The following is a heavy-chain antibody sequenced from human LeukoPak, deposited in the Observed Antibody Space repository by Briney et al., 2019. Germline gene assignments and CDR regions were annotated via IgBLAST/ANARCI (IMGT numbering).Heavy chain of an antibody. V-gene: IGHV3-53*01. CDR3: ARVGIAAAGTYYFDY. CDR2: IYSGGST. J-gene: IGHJ4*02. Sequence: GGSLRLSCAASGFTVSSNYMSWVRQAPGKGLEWVSVIYSGGSTYYADSVKGRFTISRDNSKNTLYLQMNSLRAEDTAVYYCARVGIAAAGTYYFDYWGRGTLVTVSS. CDR1: GFTVSSNY. D-gene: IGHD6-13*01.